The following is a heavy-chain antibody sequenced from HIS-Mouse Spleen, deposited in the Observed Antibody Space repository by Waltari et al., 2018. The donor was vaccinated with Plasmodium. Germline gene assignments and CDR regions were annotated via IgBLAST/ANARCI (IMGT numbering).Heavy chain of an antibody. Sequence: QVQLQESGPGLVKPSETLSLTCTVSGGSISSYYWSWIRQPPGKGLEWIGYIYYRESTNYDPALKSRVTISVDTSKNQFSLKLSSVTAADTAVYYCARLRYSYGYFDYWGQGTLVTVSS. J-gene: IGHJ4*02. CDR1: GGSISSYY. V-gene: IGHV4-59*08. D-gene: IGHD5-18*01. CDR2: IYYREST. CDR3: ARLRYSYGYFDY.